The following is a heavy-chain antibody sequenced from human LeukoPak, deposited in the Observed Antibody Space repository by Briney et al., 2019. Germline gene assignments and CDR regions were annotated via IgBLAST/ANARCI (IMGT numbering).Heavy chain of an antibody. D-gene: IGHD2-15*01. V-gene: IGHV1-18*01. CDR1: GYTFTSYG. CDR3: ATGLGVAATADP. Sequence: GASVKVSCKASGYTFTSYGISWVRQAPGQGRAWMGWISAYNGNTHYAQKLQGRVTMTTDTSTSTASLELRSLTSTDPAVSYFATGLGVAATADPWGQGTLVTVSS. J-gene: IGHJ5*02. CDR2: ISAYNGNT.